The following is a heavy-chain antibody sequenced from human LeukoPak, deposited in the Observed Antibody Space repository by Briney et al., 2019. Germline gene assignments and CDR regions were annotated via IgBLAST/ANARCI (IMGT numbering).Heavy chain of an antibody. CDR1: GFTFSSYG. CDR3: AREKSNWGYDS. D-gene: IGHD7-27*01. J-gene: IGHJ5*01. CDR2: ISYDGSNK. Sequence: GGSLGLSCAASGFTFSSYGMHWVRQAPGKGLEWVAVISYDGSNKYYADSVKGRFTISRDNAKNSLYLQMNSLRAEDTAVYYCAREKSNWGYDSWGQGTLVTVSS. V-gene: IGHV3-30*03.